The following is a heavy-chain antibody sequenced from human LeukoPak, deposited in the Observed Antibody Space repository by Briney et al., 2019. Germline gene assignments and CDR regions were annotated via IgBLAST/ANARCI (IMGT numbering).Heavy chain of an antibody. D-gene: IGHD1-26*01. CDR2: IRDDDNNK. Sequence: PGGSLRLSCAASGFTYNSYGMHWVRQAPGKGLEWVAFIRDDDNNKYYADSVKGRFTISRDNSKNTLYLQMSSLRVEDTAVYYCAKDHSGTYSYYSDYWGQGTLVTVSS. CDR3: AKDHSGTYSYYSDY. J-gene: IGHJ4*02. V-gene: IGHV3-30*02. CDR1: GFTYNSYG.